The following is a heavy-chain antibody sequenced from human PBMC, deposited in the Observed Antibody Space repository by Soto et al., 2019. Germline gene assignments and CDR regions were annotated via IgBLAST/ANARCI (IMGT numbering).Heavy chain of an antibody. D-gene: IGHD2-2*02. CDR3: ARLLLYSVSGRGWFDP. CDR1: GFTFSKFW. J-gene: IGHJ5*02. Sequence: DVQLVESGGGLVQPGGSLRLSCTASGFTFSKFWMSWVRHAPGKGLEWVANIKHDGSQKYYVDSVKGRFTISRENAKNSLYLQMNSLRVDDTAVYYCARLLLYSVSGRGWFDPWGQGTLVTVSS. CDR2: IKHDGSQK. V-gene: IGHV3-7*03.